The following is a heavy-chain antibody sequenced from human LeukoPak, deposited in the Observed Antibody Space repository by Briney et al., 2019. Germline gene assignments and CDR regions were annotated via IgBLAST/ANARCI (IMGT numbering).Heavy chain of an antibody. D-gene: IGHD1-26*01. V-gene: IGHV6-1*01. CDR3: ARGVVVGATFSGFDI. Sequence: SQTLSLTCAISRDSVSSKSATWNWIRPFPSRGLEWLGRTYYRSKWYNDYAVSVKSRITINPGTSKNQFSLQLNSVTPEDTAMYYCARGVVVGATFSGFDIWGQGTMVTVSS. CDR1: RDSVSSKSAT. J-gene: IGHJ3*02. CDR2: TYYRSKWYN.